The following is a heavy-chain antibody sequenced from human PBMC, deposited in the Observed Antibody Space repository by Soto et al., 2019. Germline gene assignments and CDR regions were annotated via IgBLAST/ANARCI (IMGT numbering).Heavy chain of an antibody. V-gene: IGHV3-9*01. J-gene: IGHJ4*02. CDR2: ISWNSGNL. D-gene: IGHD4-17*01. CDR3: AKGASTTVFAFNDY. CDR1: GFTFDDYA. Sequence: EVQLVESGGGLVQPGRSLRLSCAASGFTFDDYAMHWVRQGPGKGLEWVSSISWNSGNLGYADSVKGRFTISRDNGKNCLYLQMTSLRGEDTALYYCAKGASTTVFAFNDYWGQGTLVTVSS.